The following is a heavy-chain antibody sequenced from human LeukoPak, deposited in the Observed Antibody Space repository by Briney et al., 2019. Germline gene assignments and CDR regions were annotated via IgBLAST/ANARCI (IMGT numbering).Heavy chain of an antibody. CDR2: IKQDGSEK. CDR1: GLTFNNYW. D-gene: IGHD1-26*01. J-gene: IGHJ4*02. V-gene: IGHV3-7*03. Sequence: PGGSLRLSCTASGLTFNNYWMNWVRQAPGKGLEWVANIKQDGSEKNYVDSVKGRFTISRDNAKKFWYLQMNSLRAEDTALYYCAKDQVDWSQGTLVTVSS. CDR3: AKDQVD.